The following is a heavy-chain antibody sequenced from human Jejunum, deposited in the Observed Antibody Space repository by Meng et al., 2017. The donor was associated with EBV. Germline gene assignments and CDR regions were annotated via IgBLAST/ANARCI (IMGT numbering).Heavy chain of an antibody. J-gene: IGHJ4*02. CDR1: GFSLSTSGVG. CDR2: VYWDDYK. CDR3: AHRKDGTFEF. Sequence: QITLKESGPTLVKPXQTXTLTCTFSGFSLSTSGVGVGWIRQPPGKALEFLALVYWDDYKPFSPSLKNRLTITKDTSKNQVVFTMTNMDPVDTATYYCAHRKDGTFEFWGQGTLVTVSS. V-gene: IGHV2-5*02. D-gene: IGHD6-6*01.